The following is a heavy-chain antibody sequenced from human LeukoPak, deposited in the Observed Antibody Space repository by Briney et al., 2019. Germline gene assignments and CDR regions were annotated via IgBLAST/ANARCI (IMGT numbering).Heavy chain of an antibody. D-gene: IGHD5-12*01. J-gene: IGHJ4*02. CDR3: AKGILRSGYYYFDY. V-gene: IGHV3-23*01. Sequence: GGSLRLSCAASGFTFSGYAMSWVRQAPGKGLEWVSAISGSGGSTYYADSVKGRFTISRDNSKNTLYLQMNSLRAEDTAVYYCAKGILRSGYYYFDYWGQGTLVTVSS. CDR1: GFTFSGYA. CDR2: ISGSGGST.